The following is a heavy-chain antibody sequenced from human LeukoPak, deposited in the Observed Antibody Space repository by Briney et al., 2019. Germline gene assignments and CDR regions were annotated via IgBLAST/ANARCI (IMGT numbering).Heavy chain of an antibody. D-gene: IGHD6-19*01. CDR1: GFTFSSYG. Sequence: GGSLRLSCAASGFTFSSYGMHWVRQALGKGLEWVAVISYDGSNKYYADSVKGRFTISRDNSKNTLYLQMNSLRAEDTAVYYCGKCSNSSGWYYFDYGGQGTLVTVSS. CDR2: ISYDGSNK. V-gene: IGHV3-30*18. CDR3: GKCSNSSGWYYFDY. J-gene: IGHJ4*02.